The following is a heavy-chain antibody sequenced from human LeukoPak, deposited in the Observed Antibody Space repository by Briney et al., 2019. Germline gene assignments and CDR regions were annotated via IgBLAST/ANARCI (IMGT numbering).Heavy chain of an antibody. V-gene: IGHV1-69*06. J-gene: IGHJ3*02. CDR1: GGTFNSYA. D-gene: IGHD3-10*01. Sequence: ASVKVSCKASGGTFNSYAISWVRQAPGQGLEWMGGIIPMFGTANYAQKLQGRVTITVDKSTSTAYMELSSLRSEDTAMYYCAKKKDGGDAFDIWGQGTMVTVSS. CDR3: AKKKDGGDAFDI. CDR2: IIPMFGTA.